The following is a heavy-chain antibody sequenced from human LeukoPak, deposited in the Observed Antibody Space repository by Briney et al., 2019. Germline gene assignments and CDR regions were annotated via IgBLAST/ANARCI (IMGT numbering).Heavy chain of an antibody. CDR2: MYYSGST. J-gene: IGHJ4*02. D-gene: IGHD3/OR15-3a*01. CDR3: ARGGLSLFDY. CDR1: GGSIRNYY. Sequence: SETLSLTCTVSGGSIRNYYWSWIRQPPGKGLEWIGNMYYSGSTYYNPSLESRVTISIDTSKNQFSLKLNSATAADTAVYYCARGGLSLFDYWGQGTLVTVSS. V-gene: IGHV4-59*12.